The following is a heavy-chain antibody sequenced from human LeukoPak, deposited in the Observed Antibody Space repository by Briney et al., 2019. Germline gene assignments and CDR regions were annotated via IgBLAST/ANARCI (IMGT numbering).Heavy chain of an antibody. CDR2: ISGSGGST. D-gene: IGHD5-18*01. J-gene: IGHJ4*02. CDR3: ASEMYVDTVMGPLDF. CDR1: GFTFSSYA. V-gene: IGHV3-23*01. Sequence: PGGSLRLSCAASGFTFSSYAMSWVRQAPGKGLEWVSAISGSGGSTYYADSVKGRFTISRDNSKNTLYLQMSSLRTEDTAVYYCASEMYVDTVMGPLDFWGQGSLVTVSS.